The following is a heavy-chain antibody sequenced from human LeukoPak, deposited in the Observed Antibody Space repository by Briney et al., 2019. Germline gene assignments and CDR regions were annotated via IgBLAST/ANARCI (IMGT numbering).Heavy chain of an antibody. CDR2: ITGGGDYT. CDR3: AKGYRGIEPFDV. Sequence: PGGSLRLSCAASGFTFSTSAMSWVRQAPGKGLEWVSAITGGGDYTYYADSVKGRFTISRDNPKNAVYLQMISLRAEDTAVYYCAKGYRGIEPFDVWGQGTMVTVSS. D-gene: IGHD2-2*02. J-gene: IGHJ3*01. CDR1: GFTFSTSA. V-gene: IGHV3-23*01.